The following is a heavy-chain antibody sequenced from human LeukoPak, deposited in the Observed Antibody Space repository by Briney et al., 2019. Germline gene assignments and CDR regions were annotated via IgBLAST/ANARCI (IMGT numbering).Heavy chain of an antibody. D-gene: IGHD6-13*01. J-gene: IGHJ5*02. CDR2: IYTNGGT. CDR3: ARDGRQQVAQDWFDP. CDR1: GASISSYY. V-gene: IGHV4-4*07. Sequence: PSETLSLTCSVSGASISSYYWSWIRQPAGKGLEWIGRIYTNGGTNYNPSLKSRVTISLDTSRNHFSLKLSSVTAADTAVYYCARDGRQQVAQDWFDPWGRGTLVTVSS.